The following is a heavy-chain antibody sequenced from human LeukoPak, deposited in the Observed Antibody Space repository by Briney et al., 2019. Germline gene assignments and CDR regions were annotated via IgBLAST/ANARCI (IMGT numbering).Heavy chain of an antibody. J-gene: IGHJ4*02. CDR1: IGSIGSEYSY. CDR2: IYGATT. D-gene: IGHD6-19*01. Sequence: SETLSLTCTVSIGSIGSEYSYWVWIRQPPGKGLEWIGSIYGATTYYRPSLKSRVTMFVDTSSNRFSLQMTSVTAADTAVYYCARHPFQTAVAGIDSWGQGTLVTVSS. CDR3: ARHPFQTAVAGIDS. V-gene: IGHV4-39*01.